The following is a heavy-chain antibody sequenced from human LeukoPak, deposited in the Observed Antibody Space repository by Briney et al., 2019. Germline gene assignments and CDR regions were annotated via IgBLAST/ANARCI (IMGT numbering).Heavy chain of an antibody. CDR1: GGSISSGDYY. Sequence: TSETLSLTCTVSGGSISSGDYYWSWIRQPPGKGLEWIGYIYYSGSTYYNPSLKSRVTISVDTSKNQLSLKLSSVTAADTAVYYCARDESGYGYDAFDIWGQGTMVTVSS. V-gene: IGHV4-30-4*08. CDR2: IYYSGST. CDR3: ARDESGYGYDAFDI. D-gene: IGHD5-12*01. J-gene: IGHJ3*02.